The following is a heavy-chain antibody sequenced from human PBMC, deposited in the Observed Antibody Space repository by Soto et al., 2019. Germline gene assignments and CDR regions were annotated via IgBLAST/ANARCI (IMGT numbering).Heavy chain of an antibody. V-gene: IGHV4-59*01. D-gene: IGHD5-12*01. CDR1: GGSISSYY. CDR2: IYYSGST. Sequence: SETLSLTCTVSGGSISSYYWSWIRQPPGKGLEWIGYIYYSGSTNYNPSLKSRVTISVDTSKNQFSLKLSSVTAADTAVYYCARDLYRDGYKDYWGQGTLVTVSS. CDR3: ARDLYRDGYKDY. J-gene: IGHJ4*02.